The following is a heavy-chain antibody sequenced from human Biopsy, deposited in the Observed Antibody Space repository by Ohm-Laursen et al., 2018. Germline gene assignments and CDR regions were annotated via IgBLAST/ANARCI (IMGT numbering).Heavy chain of an antibody. CDR3: ARVEAGTYDALDI. V-gene: IGHV4-59*01. J-gene: IGHJ3*02. CDR2: IYYSGGT. Sequence: GTLSLTCSVSGGSMTGYEWSWIRLAPGKGMEWIGYIYYSGGTKYNPSLASRVPFSVDMSKSQFSLKLYSVTAADAAVYYCARVEAGTYDALDIWGQGTLVAVSA. D-gene: IGHD1-26*01. CDR1: GGSMTGYE.